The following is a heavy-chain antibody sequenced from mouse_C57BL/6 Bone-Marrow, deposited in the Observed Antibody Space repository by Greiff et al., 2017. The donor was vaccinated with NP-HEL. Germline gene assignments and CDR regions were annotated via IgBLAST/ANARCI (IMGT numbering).Heavy chain of an antibody. Sequence: QVQLQQSGAELVRPGSSVKLSCKASGYTFTSYCMHWVKQTPGQGLEWIGNIYPSDSETHYNPKFKDKATLTVDTSSSTAYMQLSSLTSEDDAVCYCAVNGNYGYCEVWGRGTTVTVSA. CDR3: AVNGNYGYCEV. J-gene: IGHJ1*03. D-gene: IGHD2-1*01. CDR1: GYTFTSYC. CDR2: IYPSDSET. V-gene: IGHV1-61*01.